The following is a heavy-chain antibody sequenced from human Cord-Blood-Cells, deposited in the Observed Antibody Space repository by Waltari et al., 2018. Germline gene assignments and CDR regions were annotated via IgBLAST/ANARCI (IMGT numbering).Heavy chain of an antibody. CDR2: IYYSGST. J-gene: IGHJ5*02. D-gene: IGHD2-2*02. Sequence: QVQLQESGPGLVKPSQPLSLTCTVSGGSISRGGYYWRWIRQHPGKGLEWIGYIYYSGSTYYNPSLKSRVTISVDTSKNQFSLKLSSVTAADTAVYYCARGGVIVVVPAAIPGWFDPWGQGTLVTVSS. V-gene: IGHV4-31*03. CDR1: GGSISRGGYY. CDR3: ARGGVIVVVPAAIPGWFDP.